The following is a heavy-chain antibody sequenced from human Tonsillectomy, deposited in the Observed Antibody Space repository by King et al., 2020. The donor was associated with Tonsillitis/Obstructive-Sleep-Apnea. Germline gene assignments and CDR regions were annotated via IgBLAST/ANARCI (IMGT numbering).Heavy chain of an antibody. CDR2: INHIGST. V-gene: IGHV4-34*01. CDR3: ASGPSIVATDFDY. CDR1: GGSFSGYY. J-gene: IGHJ4*02. Sequence: HVQLQQWGAGLLKPSETLSLTCAVYGGSFSGYYWSWIRQPPGKGLEWIGEINHIGSTNYNPSLKSRVTISVDPSKNQFSLKLSSVTAADTAVYYCASGPSIVATDFDYWGQGTLVTVSS. D-gene: IGHD5-12*01.